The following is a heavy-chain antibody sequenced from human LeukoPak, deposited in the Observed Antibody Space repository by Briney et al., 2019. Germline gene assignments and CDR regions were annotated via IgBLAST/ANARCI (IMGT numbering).Heavy chain of an antibody. CDR2: IYTSGST. J-gene: IGHJ5*02. Sequence: PSETLSLTCTVSGGSMSSYYWRWIRQPAGKGLEGIGRIYTSGSTNYNPSLKSRVTISVDTSKNLFSLTLNLVTAADTAVYYCWRATTFGYWFDPRGHRKLVTASP. D-gene: IGHD3-10*02. CDR1: GGSMSSYY. V-gene: IGHV4-4*07. CDR3: WRATTFGYWFDP.